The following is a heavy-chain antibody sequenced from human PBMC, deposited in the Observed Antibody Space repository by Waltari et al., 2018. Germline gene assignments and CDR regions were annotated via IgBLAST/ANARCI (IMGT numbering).Heavy chain of an antibody. D-gene: IGHD3-22*01. CDR3: ARGARKWLPEGYFDY. J-gene: IGHJ4*02. V-gene: IGHV4-59*01. CDR1: GGSISSYY. Sequence: QVQLQESGPGLVKPSETLSLTCTVSGGSISSYYWSWIRQPPGKGLEWIGYIYYSGSTNYNPSLKSRVTISVDTSKNQFSLKLSSVTAADTAVYYCARGARKWLPEGYFDYWGQGTLVTVSS. CDR2: IYYSGST.